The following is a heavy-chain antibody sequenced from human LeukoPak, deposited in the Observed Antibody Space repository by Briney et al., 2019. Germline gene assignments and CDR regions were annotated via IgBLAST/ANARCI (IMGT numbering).Heavy chain of an antibody. V-gene: IGHV4-39*01. CDR3: VSPLGFSYGYFHY. CDR1: GDSISRSNYY. CDR2: IYSSGSI. D-gene: IGHD5-18*01. Sequence: SETLSLTCTVSGDSISRSNYYWGWLRQPRGKALEWLGSIYSSGSIYYDPPLKSRVTISADTSKNQFSLTLGSVSATDPAVYYCVSPLGFSYGYFHYWGQGTLVTVSS. J-gene: IGHJ4*02.